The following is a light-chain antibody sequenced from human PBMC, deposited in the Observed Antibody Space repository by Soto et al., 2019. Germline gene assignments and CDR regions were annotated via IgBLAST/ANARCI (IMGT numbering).Light chain of an antibody. V-gene: IGLV2-14*01. Sequence: QSLLTQPASVSGSPGQSITISCTGTSSDVGGYNYVSWYQQHPGKAPKLMIYDVSNRPSGVSNRFSGSKSGNTASLTISGLQAEDEADYHCSSYTSSSTPYVFGTGT. CDR3: SSYTSSSTPYV. CDR1: SSDVGGYNY. CDR2: DVS. J-gene: IGLJ1*01.